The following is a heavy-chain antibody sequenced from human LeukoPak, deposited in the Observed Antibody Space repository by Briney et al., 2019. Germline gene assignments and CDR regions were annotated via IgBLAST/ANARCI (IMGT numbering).Heavy chain of an antibody. V-gene: IGHV1-2*04. CDR1: GYTFTNYY. CDR3: ARDGAVAGPSLFDY. D-gene: IGHD6-19*01. J-gene: IGHJ4*02. Sequence: ASVKVSCKASGYTFTNYYMHWVRQAPGQGLEWMGWINPNSGGTNYAQKFQGWVTMTRDTSFCTAYMELNRLKSDDTAVYYCARDGAVAGPSLFDYWGQGTLVIISS. CDR2: INPNSGGT.